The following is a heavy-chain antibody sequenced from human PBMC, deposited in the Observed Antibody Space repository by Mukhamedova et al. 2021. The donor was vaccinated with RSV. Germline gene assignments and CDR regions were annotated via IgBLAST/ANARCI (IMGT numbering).Heavy chain of an antibody. Sequence: MGWVRQAPGMGLEWVGRIRSETDGGTTDYAPPVTGRFSISRDDSENMLYLQMNSLKAEDTAVYYCVTHSVVYWGQGILGTVAS. V-gene: IGHV3-15*01. CDR2: IRSETDGGTT. J-gene: IGHJ4*02. CDR3: VTHSVVY. D-gene: IGHD5-18*01.